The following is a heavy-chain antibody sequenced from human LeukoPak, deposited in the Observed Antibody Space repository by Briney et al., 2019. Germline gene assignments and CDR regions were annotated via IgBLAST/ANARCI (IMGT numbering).Heavy chain of an antibody. J-gene: IGHJ4*02. D-gene: IGHD4-17*01. V-gene: IGHV4-31*03. CDR2: IYYSGST. CDR3: ARGDGDYVYYFDY. Sequence: SETLSLTCTVSGGSISSGGYYWSWIRQHPGKGLGWIGYIYYSGSTYYNPSLKSRVTISVDTSKNQFSLKLSSVTAADTAVYYCARGDGDYVYYFDYWGQGTLVTVSS. CDR1: GGSISSGGYY.